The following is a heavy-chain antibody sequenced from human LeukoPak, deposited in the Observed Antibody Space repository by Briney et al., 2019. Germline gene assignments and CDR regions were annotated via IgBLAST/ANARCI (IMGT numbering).Heavy chain of an antibody. Sequence: GGSPRLSCAASGFTLSSYAMSWVRQAPGKGLEWVSAISGSGGSTYYADSVKGRFTISRDNSKNTLYLQMNCLRAEDTAVYYCAKASMFPDYWGQGTLVTVSS. D-gene: IGHD3-10*02. CDR1: GFTLSSYA. J-gene: IGHJ4*02. CDR2: ISGSGGST. V-gene: IGHV3-23*01. CDR3: AKASMFPDY.